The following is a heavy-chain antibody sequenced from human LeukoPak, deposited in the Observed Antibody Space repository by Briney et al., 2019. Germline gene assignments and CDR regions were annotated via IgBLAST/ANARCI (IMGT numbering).Heavy chain of an antibody. Sequence: GGSLRLSCAASGFSLGGYWMHWVRQSPGKGLVWVSRIKSDGSSTSYADSVKGRFTISRDNAKNTLYLQMNSLRVEDTAVYHCVRSDWFDPWGQGTLVTVSS. V-gene: IGHV3-74*01. CDR2: IKSDGSST. CDR1: GFSLGGYW. J-gene: IGHJ5*02. CDR3: VRSDWFDP.